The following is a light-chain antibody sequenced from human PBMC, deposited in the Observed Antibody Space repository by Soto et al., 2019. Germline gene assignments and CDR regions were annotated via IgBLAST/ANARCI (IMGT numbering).Light chain of an antibody. CDR2: DAS. V-gene: IGKV3D-15*01. CDR3: QQYNNWPPWT. CDR1: QSVSSN. Sequence: EIVMTQSPATLSVSPGERATLSCRASQSVSSNLAWYQQKPGQAPRLLIYDASNRATGIPARFSGSGSGTEFTLTISSLQSEDFAVYYCQQYNNWPPWTFGQGTKVDNK. J-gene: IGKJ1*01.